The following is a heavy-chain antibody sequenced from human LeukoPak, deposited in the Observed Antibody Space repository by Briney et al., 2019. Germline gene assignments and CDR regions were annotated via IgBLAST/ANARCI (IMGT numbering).Heavy chain of an antibody. CDR1: GGSFSGYY. J-gene: IGHJ5*02. V-gene: IGHV4-34*01. CDR2: INHSGST. CDR3: ARASIVVVPAAEYNWFDP. D-gene: IGHD2-2*01. Sequence: PSETLSLTCAVYGGSFSGYYWSWIRQPPGKGLEWIGEINHSGSTNYNPSLKSRVTISVDTSKNQFSLKLSSVTAADTAVYYCARASIVVVPAAEYNWFDPWGQGTLVTVSS.